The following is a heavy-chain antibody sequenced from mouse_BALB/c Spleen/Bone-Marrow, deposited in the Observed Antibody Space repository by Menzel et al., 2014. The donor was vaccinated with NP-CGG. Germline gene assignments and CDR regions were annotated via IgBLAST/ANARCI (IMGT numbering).Heavy chain of an antibody. Sequence: VQLQQSGPELVKPGASVKISCKASGYTFTDFNMHWVKQSHGKSLEWIGFISPYIGGTGYNQKFKSKATLTVDSSSSTAYMELRSLTSEDSAVYYCARGRRYDGPYFDYWGQGTILTVSS. CDR3: ARGRRYDGPYFDY. J-gene: IGHJ2*01. V-gene: IGHV1S29*02. CDR2: ISPYIGGT. D-gene: IGHD2-14*01. CDR1: GYTFTDFN.